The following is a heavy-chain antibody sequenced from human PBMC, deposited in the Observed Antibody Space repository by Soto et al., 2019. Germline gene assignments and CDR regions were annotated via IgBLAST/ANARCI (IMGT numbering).Heavy chain of an antibody. Sequence: QVQLVQSGAEVKKPGASVKVSCKASGYTFTSYGISWVRQAPGQGLEWMGWISAYNGNTNYAQKRLGRVTMTTSTSTSTGYMELRSPRSDDTAVYYCARERVVTVPLDYWGQGTLVTVSS. CDR3: ARERVVTVPLDY. J-gene: IGHJ4*02. D-gene: IGHD3-3*01. CDR2: ISAYNGNT. CDR1: GYTFTSYG. V-gene: IGHV1-18*04.